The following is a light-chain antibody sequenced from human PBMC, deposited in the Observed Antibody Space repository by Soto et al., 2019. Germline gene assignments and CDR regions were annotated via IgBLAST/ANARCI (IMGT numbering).Light chain of an antibody. CDR2: AAS. V-gene: IGKV1-12*01. CDR1: QGISTL. J-gene: IGKJ5*01. Sequence: DIQMTESPYSVSASVGDRVTITCRASQGISTLLAWYQHKPGKGPKLLIYAASSLQSGVPSRFSSSGSGTDFTLTISSLQPEDFATYYCEQANSLPLTFGQGTRLEIK. CDR3: EQANSLPLT.